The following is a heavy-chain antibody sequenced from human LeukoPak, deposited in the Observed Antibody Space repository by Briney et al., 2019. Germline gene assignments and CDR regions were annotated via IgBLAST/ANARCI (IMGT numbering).Heavy chain of an antibody. Sequence: SETLSLTCTVSGGSLSSSSYYWGWIRQPPGKGLEWIGSIYYSGNTYYNPPLKSRVTMSVDTSKNQFSLQLSSETAADTAVYYCARLGKSGMTTVTTRAFDIWGQGTVVTVSS. D-gene: IGHD4-11*01. CDR3: ARLGKSGMTTVTTRAFDI. CDR1: GGSLSSSSYY. V-gene: IGHV4-39*01. CDR2: IYYSGNT. J-gene: IGHJ3*02.